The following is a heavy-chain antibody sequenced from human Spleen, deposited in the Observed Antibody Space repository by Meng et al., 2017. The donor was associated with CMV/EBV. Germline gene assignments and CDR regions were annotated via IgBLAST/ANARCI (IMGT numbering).Heavy chain of an antibody. CDR1: GYTFTDFY. CDR2: IIPIFGTA. CDR3: ARGTGIAARPIYYYGMDV. J-gene: IGHJ6*02. V-gene: IGHV1-69*05. D-gene: IGHD6-6*01. Sequence: SVKVSCKASGYTFTDFYIHWVRLAPGQGLAWMGGIIPIFGTANYAQKFQGRVTITTDESTSTAYMELSSLRSEDTAVYYCARGTGIAARPIYYYGMDVWGQGTTVTVSS.